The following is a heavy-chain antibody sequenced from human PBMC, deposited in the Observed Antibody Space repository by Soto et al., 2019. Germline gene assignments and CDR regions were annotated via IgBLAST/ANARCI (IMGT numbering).Heavy chain of an antibody. CDR2: VYSDGSST. D-gene: IGHD1-26*01. CDR3: ARAMSSGRYFDY. CDR1: GFTFSSYW. Sequence: GSLRLSCAASGFTFSSYWMHWVRQVSGKGLVWVSRVYSDGSSTSYADSVKGRFTISRDNAKNTLYLQMNSLRAEDTAVYYCARAMSSGRYFDYWGHGTRVTLXS. J-gene: IGHJ4*01. V-gene: IGHV3-74*01.